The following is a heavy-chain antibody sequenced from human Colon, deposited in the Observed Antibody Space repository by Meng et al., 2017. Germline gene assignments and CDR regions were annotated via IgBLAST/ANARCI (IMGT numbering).Heavy chain of an antibody. CDR3: ARTYHYYDSSRHPTFDY. CDR1: GGSLSSSNW. D-gene: IGHD3-22*01. J-gene: IGHJ4*02. Sequence: QVQLQESGPGLVKPSGTLSLTCAVSGGSLSSSNWWTWVRQPPGKGLEWIGEIYHSGNTNYNPSLKSRVTISVDTSKNQFSLKLSSVTAADTAVYYCARTYHYYDSSRHPTFDYWGQGTLVTVSS. CDR2: IYHSGNT. V-gene: IGHV4-4*02.